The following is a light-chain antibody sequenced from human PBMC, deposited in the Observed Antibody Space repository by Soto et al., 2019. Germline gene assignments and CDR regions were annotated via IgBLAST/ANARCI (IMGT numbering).Light chain of an antibody. CDR2: DVS. V-gene: IGKV1-5*01. Sequence: DIQMTQSPSSLSTSVGDRDSITFRPSQSISSYLNWYQQRPGKATKLMIYDVSSLQSGVPSRFSGSGSGTEFTLTISSLQPDDFANYYCQHYKMYYPWTFGQGTKVDIK. J-gene: IGKJ1*01. CDR3: QHYKMYYPWT. CDR1: QSISSY.